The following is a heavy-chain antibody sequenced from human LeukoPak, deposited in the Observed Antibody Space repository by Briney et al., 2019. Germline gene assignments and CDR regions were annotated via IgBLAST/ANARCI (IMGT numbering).Heavy chain of an antibody. CDR3: ARGRGYNSFDY. CDR1: GGSFSGYY. D-gene: IGHD5-24*01. Sequence: SETLSLTXAVYGGSFSGYYWSWIRQPPGKGLEWIGEINHSGSTNYNPSLKSRVTISVDTSKNQFSLKLRSVTAADTAVYYCARGRGYNSFDYWGQGTLVTVS. CDR2: INHSGST. V-gene: IGHV4-34*01. J-gene: IGHJ4*02.